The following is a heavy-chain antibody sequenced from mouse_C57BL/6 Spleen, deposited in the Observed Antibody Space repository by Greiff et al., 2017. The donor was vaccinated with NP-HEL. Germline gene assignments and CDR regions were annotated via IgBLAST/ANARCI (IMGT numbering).Heavy chain of an antibody. D-gene: IGHD2-5*01. CDR3: ARDGAYYSNYRYFDV. Sequence: QVQLQQPGAELVRPGTSVKLSCKASGYTFTSYWVHWVKQRPGQGLEWIGVIDPSDSYTNYNQKFKGKATLTVDTSSSTAYMQLSSLTSEDSAVYYCARDGAYYSNYRYFDVWGTGTTVTVSS. CDR2: IDPSDSYT. V-gene: IGHV1-59*01. J-gene: IGHJ1*03. CDR1: GYTFTSYW.